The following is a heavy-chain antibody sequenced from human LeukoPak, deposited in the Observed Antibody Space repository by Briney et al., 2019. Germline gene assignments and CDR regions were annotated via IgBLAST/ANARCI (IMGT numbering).Heavy chain of an antibody. CDR2: ISAYNGNT. J-gene: IGHJ3*02. Sequence: ASVKVSCKASGYTFTGYYMHWVRQAPGQGLEWMGWISAYNGNTNYAQKLQGRVTMTTDTSTSTAYMELRSLRSDDTAVYYCARVPTMIVVVIDAFDIWGQGTMVTVSS. V-gene: IGHV1-18*04. CDR3: ARVPTMIVVVIDAFDI. CDR1: GYTFTGYY. D-gene: IGHD3-22*01.